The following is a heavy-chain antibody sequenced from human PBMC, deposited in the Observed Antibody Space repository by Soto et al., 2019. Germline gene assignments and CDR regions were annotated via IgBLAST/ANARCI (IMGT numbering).Heavy chain of an antibody. J-gene: IGHJ4*02. CDR2: INPSGGST. D-gene: IGHD5-12*01. V-gene: IGHV1-46*01. Sequence: GXSVKVSCQASVYTFTSYYMHWVRQAPGQGLEWMGIINPSGGSTSYAQKFQGRVTMTRDTSTSTVYMELSSLRSEDTAVYYCARVRRLYYFDYWGQGSLVTVSS. CDR3: ARVRRLYYFDY. CDR1: VYTFTSYY.